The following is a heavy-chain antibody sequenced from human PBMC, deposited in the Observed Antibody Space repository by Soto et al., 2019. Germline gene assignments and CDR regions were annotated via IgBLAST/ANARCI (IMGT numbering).Heavy chain of an antibody. J-gene: IGHJ5*01. CDR2: IYYRGNT. Sequence: PSETLSLTCTVSGGSISSSSYYWGWICQPPGKGLEWIGSIYYRGNTFYNPSLRSRVTISVDTSKNHFSLNLSSVTAADTAVYYCARVDSNGGFDSWGQGILVTVSS. V-gene: IGHV4-39*02. D-gene: IGHD3-22*01. CDR1: GGSISSSSYY. CDR3: ARVDSNGGFDS.